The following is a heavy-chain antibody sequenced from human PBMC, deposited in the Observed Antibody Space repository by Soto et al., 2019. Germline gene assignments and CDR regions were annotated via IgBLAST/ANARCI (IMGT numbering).Heavy chain of an antibody. CDR3: ARKPQGIADRTSH. D-gene: IGHD6-6*01. J-gene: IGHJ4*02. CDR2: IYYSGST. CDR1: GGSISSYY. Sequence: SETLSLTCTVSGGSISSYYWGWIRQPPGKGLEWIGSIYYSGSTYYNPSLKSRVTISVDTSKNQFSLKLSSVTAADTAVYYCARKPQGIADRTSHWGQGTLVTVSS. V-gene: IGHV4-39*01.